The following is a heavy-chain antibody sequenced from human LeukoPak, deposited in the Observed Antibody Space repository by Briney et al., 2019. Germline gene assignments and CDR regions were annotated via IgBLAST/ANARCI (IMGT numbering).Heavy chain of an antibody. CDR3: ARLLGSYYNYYYMDV. Sequence: SETLSPTCAVYGGSFSGYYWSWIRQPPGKGLEWVGEINHSGSTNYNPSLKSRVTISVDTSKNQFSLKLSSVTAADTAVYYCARLLGSYYNYYYMDVWGKGTTVTISS. CDR2: INHSGST. J-gene: IGHJ6*03. CDR1: GGSFSGYY. D-gene: IGHD1-26*01. V-gene: IGHV4-34*01.